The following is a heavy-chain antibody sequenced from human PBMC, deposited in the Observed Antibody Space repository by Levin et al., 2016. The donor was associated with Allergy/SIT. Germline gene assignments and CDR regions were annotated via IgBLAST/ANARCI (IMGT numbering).Heavy chain of an antibody. D-gene: IGHD2-2*01. CDR1: GFTFSSYA. J-gene: IGHJ6*02. V-gene: IGHV3-15*01. CDR3: TTDSPHIVVVPAAEFVMDV. Sequence: GGSLRLSCAASGFTFSSYAMSWLRQAPGKGLEWVGRIKSKTDGGTTDYAAPVKGRFTISRDDSKNTLYLQMNSLKTEDTAVYYCTTDSPHIVVVPAAEFVMDVWGQGTTVTVSS. CDR2: IKSKTDGGTT.